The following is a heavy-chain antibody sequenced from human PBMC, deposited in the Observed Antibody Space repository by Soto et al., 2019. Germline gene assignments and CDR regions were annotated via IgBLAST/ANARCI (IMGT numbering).Heavy chain of an antibody. CDR3: ATGRWIAGMDV. J-gene: IGHJ6*04. CDR2: ISYSGST. CDR1: GGPIISSSYY. V-gene: IGHV4-39*01. D-gene: IGHD5-12*01. Sequence: SESLSLTCTVSGGPIISSSYYWGRIRQPPRKGVAWIGSISYSGSTYYNPSLKSRVTISVDPSKSQSSLKLSSETAGDSAVYYCATGRWIAGMDVWGKGTTVTVS.